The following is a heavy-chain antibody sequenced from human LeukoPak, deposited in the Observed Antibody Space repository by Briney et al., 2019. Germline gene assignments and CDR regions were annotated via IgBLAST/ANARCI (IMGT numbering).Heavy chain of an antibody. Sequence: SQTLSLTCTVSGGSISSGSHYWSWIRQPAGKGLEWIGRIYTSGSTNYNPSLKSRVTISVDTSKNQFSLKLSSVTAADTAVYYCARDYYDFWRGYYYYYMDVWGKGTTVTVSS. V-gene: IGHV4-61*02. D-gene: IGHD3-3*01. CDR1: GGSISSGSHY. CDR2: IYTSGST. J-gene: IGHJ6*03. CDR3: ARDYYDFWRGYYYYYMDV.